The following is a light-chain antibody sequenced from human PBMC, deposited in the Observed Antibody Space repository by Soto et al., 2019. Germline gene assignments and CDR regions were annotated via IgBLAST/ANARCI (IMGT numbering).Light chain of an antibody. V-gene: IGKV1-39*01. Sequence: DIQMTQSPSSLSASVGDRVTITCRASQNIDTFLNWYQQKPGRAPNLLIFSASGLQSGVPSRFSGVGSGTEFTLTISSLQPEDFATYFCQQGYNTPLTFGGGTKVEIK. CDR3: QQGYNTPLT. CDR1: QNIDTF. J-gene: IGKJ4*01. CDR2: SAS.